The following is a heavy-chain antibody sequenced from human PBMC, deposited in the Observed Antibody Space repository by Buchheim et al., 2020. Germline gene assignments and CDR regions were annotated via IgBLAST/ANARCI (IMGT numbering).Heavy chain of an antibody. D-gene: IGHD2/OR15-2a*01. CDR3: TRGSIAHGTLDN. J-gene: IGHJ4*02. CDR1: GFTFTSAW. V-gene: IGHV3-15*02. Sequence: EVQLVDSGGALVKPGGSLRLSCVASGFTFTSAWMTWVRQAPGEGLEWVGRINSKSDGGTTDYAAPVNGRFIISRDDSKDTLYLQMNSLMTEDTGVYYCTRGSIAHGTLDNWGQGTL. CDR2: INSKSDGGTT.